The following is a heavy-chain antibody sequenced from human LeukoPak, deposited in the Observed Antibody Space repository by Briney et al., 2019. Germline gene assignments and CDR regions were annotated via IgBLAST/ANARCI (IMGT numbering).Heavy chain of an antibody. CDR1: GGSISSYY. CDR2: IGYSGST. J-gene: IGHJ4*02. V-gene: IGHV4-59*01. Sequence: PSETLSLTCTVSGGSISSYYWSWIRQPPGKGLEWIGYIGYSGSTNYNPSLKSRVSISVDTSKNQFSLKLSSVTAADTAVYYCARGRRYFDYWGQGTLVTVSS. CDR3: ARGRRYFDY.